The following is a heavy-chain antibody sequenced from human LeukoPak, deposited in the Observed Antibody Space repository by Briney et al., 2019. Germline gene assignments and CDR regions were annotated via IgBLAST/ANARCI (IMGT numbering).Heavy chain of an antibody. D-gene: IGHD2-2*01. CDR3: AGWHCNSISCERGFDY. CDR2: INHSGNA. V-gene: IGHV4-38-2*02. Sequence: SETLSLTCTVSGYSISSGYYWSWIRQPPGKGLEWIGEINHSGNASYNPSLKSRVNMSVDTSKRQFSPMLTSVTAAATAVYYCAGWHCNSISCERGFDYWGQGTLVTVSS. CDR1: GYSISSGYY. J-gene: IGHJ4*02.